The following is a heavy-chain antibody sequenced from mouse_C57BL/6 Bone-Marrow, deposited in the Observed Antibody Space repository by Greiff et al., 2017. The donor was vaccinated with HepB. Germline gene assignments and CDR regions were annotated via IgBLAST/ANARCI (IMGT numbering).Heavy chain of an antibody. D-gene: IGHD1-1*01. CDR1: GYTFTDYE. CDR3: TRNLANYYGSSHFDY. V-gene: IGHV1-15*01. J-gene: IGHJ2*01. CDR2: IDPETGGT. Sequence: QVQLQQSGAELVRPGASVTLSCKASGYTFTDYEMHWVKQTPVHGLEWIGAIDPETGGTAYNQKFKGKAILTADKSSSTAYMELRSLNSEDSAVYYCTRNLANYYGSSHFDYWGQGTTLTVSS.